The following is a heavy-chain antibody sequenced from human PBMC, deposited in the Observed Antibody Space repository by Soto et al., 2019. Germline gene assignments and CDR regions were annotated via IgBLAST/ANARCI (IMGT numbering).Heavy chain of an antibody. D-gene: IGHD5-12*01. CDR3: ARDRGYNYPHYYYGMDV. J-gene: IGHJ6*02. CDR2: ISYDGSNK. Sequence: SLRLSCAASGFTFSSYAMHWVRQAPGKGLEWVAVISYDGSNKYYADSVKGRFTISRDNSKNTLYLQMNSLRAEDTAVYYCARDRGYNYPHYYYGMDVWGQGTTVTVSS. V-gene: IGHV3-30-3*01. CDR1: GFTFSSYA.